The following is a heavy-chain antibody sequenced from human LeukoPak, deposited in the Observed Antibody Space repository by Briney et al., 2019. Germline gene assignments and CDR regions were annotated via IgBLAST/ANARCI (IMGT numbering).Heavy chain of an antibody. J-gene: IGHJ4*02. CDR1: GFTFSDYY. D-gene: IGHD1-1*01. Sequence: PGRSLRLACAASGFTFSDYYMSWIRQAPGEGLEWVSYISSSSSYTNYADSVKGRFTTSRDNAKNSLYLQMNSLRAEDTAVYYCARDRVTGTTGYFDYWGQGTLVTVSS. CDR3: ARDRVTGTTGYFDY. V-gene: IGHV3-11*06. CDR2: ISSSSSYT.